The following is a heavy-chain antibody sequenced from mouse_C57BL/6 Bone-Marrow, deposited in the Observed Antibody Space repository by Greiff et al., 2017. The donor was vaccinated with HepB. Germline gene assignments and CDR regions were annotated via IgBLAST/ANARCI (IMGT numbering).Heavy chain of an antibody. CDR2: IYPGSGST. CDR3: ARSLLWLRRNDY. J-gene: IGHJ2*01. Sequence: VQLQQSGAELVKPGASVKMSCKASGYTFTSYWITWVKQRPGQGLEWIGDIYPGSGSTNYNEKFKSKATLTVDTSSSTAYMQLSSLTSEDSAVYYCARSLLWLRRNDYWGQGTTLTVSS. D-gene: IGHD2-2*01. V-gene: IGHV1-55*01. CDR1: GYTFTSYW.